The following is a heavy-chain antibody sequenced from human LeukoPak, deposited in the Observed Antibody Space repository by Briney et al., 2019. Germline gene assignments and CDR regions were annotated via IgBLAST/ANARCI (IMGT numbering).Heavy chain of an antibody. CDR1: GYRFTSYW. V-gene: IGHV5-51*01. CDR3: ARRREAAAMDDY. CDR2: IYPGDSDT. Sequence: GESLKISFKGSGYRFTSYWIGWVRPMPGKGLEWMGIIYPGDSDTRYSPSFQGQVSISADKSISTAYLQWSSLKASDTAMYYCARRREAAAMDDYWGQGTLVTVSS. D-gene: IGHD2-2*01. J-gene: IGHJ4*02.